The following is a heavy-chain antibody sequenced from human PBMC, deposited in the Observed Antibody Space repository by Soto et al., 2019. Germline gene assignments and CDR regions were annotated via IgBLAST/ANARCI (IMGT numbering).Heavy chain of an antibody. CDR2: IDLSESYT. CDR3: ATQGLNKYYIGD. Sequence: GESLKISCKVSGYSFASQWISWVRQVPGKGQEWMGRIDLSESYTTYNPSFQGHVTFSADKSITTAYLQWRSLEASDTAIYYCATQGLNKYYIGDWGQGTLVTVSS. D-gene: IGHD1-26*01. V-gene: IGHV5-10-1*01. CDR1: GYSFASQW. J-gene: IGHJ4*02.